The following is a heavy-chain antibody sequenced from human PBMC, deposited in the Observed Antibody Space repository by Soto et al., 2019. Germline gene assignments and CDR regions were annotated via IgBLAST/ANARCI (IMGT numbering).Heavy chain of an antibody. CDR1: GFTLSSYG. V-gene: IGHV3-23*01. J-gene: IGHJ4*02. CDR3: AKGAYYHGSGSYFPFDY. D-gene: IGHD3-10*01. Sequence: GESLKISCAASGFTLSSYGMSWVRQAPGKGLEWVSAISGSGGSTYYADSVKGRFTISRDNSKNTLYLQMNSLRAEDTAVYYCAKGAYYHGSGSYFPFDYWGQGTLVTVSS. CDR2: ISGSGGST.